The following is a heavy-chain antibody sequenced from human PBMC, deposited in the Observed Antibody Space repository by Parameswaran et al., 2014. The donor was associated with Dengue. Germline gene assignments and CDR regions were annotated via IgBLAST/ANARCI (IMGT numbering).Heavy chain of an antibody. V-gene: IGHV1-69*01. J-gene: IGHJ6*02. CDR3: ARAPLDSGYDDPEVYYYGMDV. CDR2: IIPIFGTA. D-gene: IGHD5-12*01. Sequence: SWVRQAPGQGLEWMGGIIPIFGTANYAQKFQGRVTITADESTSTAYMELSSLRSEDTAVYYCARAPLDSGYDDPEVYYYGMDVWGQGTTVTVSS.